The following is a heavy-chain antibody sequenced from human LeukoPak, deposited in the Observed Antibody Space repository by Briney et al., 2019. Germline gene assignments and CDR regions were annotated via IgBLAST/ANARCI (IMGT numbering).Heavy chain of an antibody. Sequence: ASVKASCKASGFTFTSSAVQWVRQARGQRLEWIGWIVVGSGNTNYAQKFQERVTITRDMSTSTAYMELSSLRSEDTAVYYCAADDLGGGDCSWGQGTLVTVSS. D-gene: IGHD2-21*02. J-gene: IGHJ5*02. CDR1: GFTFTSSA. CDR2: IVVGSGNT. CDR3: AADDLGGGDCS. V-gene: IGHV1-58*01.